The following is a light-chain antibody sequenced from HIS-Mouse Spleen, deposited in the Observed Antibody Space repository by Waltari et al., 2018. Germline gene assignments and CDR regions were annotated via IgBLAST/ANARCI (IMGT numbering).Light chain of an antibody. CDR3: SSYTSSSTPVV. J-gene: IGLJ2*01. V-gene: IGLV2-14*01. Sequence: QSALTQPASVSGSPGQSITISCTGTSSDVGGYNYVSWYQQHPGKAPNPMIYEVSNRPSGVSNRFSGSKSGNTASLTISGLQAEDEADYYCSSYTSSSTPVVFGGGTKLTVL. CDR1: SSDVGGYNY. CDR2: EVS.